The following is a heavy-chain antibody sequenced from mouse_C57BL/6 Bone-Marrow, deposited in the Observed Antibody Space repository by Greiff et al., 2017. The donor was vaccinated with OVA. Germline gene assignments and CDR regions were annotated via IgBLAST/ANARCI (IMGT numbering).Heavy chain of an antibody. Sequence: EVKLQQSGAELVRPGASVKLSCTASGFNIKDDYMHWVKQRPEQGLEWIGWIDPENGDTEYASKFQGKATITADTSSNTAYLQLSSLTSEDTAVYYCALYDGYPMDYWGQGTSVTVSS. J-gene: IGHJ4*01. CDR1: GFNIKDDY. CDR3: ALYDGYPMDY. V-gene: IGHV14-4*01. CDR2: IDPENGDT. D-gene: IGHD2-3*01.